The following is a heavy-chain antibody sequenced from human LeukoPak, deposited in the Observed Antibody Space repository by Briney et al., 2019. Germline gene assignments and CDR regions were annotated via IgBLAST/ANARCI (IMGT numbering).Heavy chain of an antibody. J-gene: IGHJ4*02. Sequence: PGGSLRLSCAASGFTLSSYWMHWVRQAPGKGLVWVSRINTDGSTTDYADSVKGRFTISRDNAKNTVYLQMNSLRAEDTAVYYCARDGTAANFDYWGQGTLLTVSS. CDR2: INTDGSTT. V-gene: IGHV3-74*01. CDR1: GFTLSSYW. CDR3: ARDGTAANFDY. D-gene: IGHD6-13*01.